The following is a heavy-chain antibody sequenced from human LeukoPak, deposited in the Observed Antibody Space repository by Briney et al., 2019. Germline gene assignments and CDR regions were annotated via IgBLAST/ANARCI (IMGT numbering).Heavy chain of an antibody. Sequence: PSETLSLTCTVSGGSISSYYWSWIRQPPGKGLEWIGYIYYSGSTNYNPSLKSRVTISVDRSKNQFSLKLSSVTAADTAVYYCARDRDHAFDIWGQGTMVTVSS. CDR1: GGSISSYY. D-gene: IGHD3-10*01. CDR2: IYYSGST. CDR3: ARDRDHAFDI. V-gene: IGHV4-59*12. J-gene: IGHJ3*02.